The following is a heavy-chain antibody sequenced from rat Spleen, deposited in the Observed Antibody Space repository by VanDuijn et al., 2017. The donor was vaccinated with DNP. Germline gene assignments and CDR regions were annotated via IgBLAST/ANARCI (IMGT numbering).Heavy chain of an antibody. V-gene: IGHV3-1*01. Sequence: EVQLQESGPGLVKPSQSLSLTCSVTGYSITSDYWGWIRKFPGNKMEWTGHISYSGSTGYNPSLKSRISVTRDTSKNQFFLQLNSVTTEDTATYYCARLRLEWEVRAMDAWGQGTSVTVSS. D-gene: IGHD1-1*01. CDR2: ISYSGST. CDR3: ARLRLEWEVRAMDA. J-gene: IGHJ4*01. CDR1: GYSITSDY.